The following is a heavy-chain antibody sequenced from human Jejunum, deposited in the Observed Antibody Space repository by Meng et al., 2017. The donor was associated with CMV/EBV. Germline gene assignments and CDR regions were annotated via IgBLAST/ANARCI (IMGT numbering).Heavy chain of an antibody. D-gene: IGHD2-8*01. CDR1: GFTSKKGG. Sequence: GFTSKKGGVSWVRQAPGKGLEWVASLGGGGGIPYYADSVKGRFTISNDNSQNTSYLQMNSLRVEDTALYYCVKNRGQVLAYGMDVWGQGTTVTVSS. J-gene: IGHJ6*02. CDR2: LGGGGGIP. CDR3: VKNRGQVLAYGMDV. V-gene: IGHV3-23*01.